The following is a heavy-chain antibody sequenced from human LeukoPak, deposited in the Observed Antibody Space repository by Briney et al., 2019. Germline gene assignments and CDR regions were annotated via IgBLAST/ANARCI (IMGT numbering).Heavy chain of an antibody. CDR3: ARLRTTVTTLVY. Sequence: SETLSLTCTVSGGSISSSSYYWGWIRQPPGKGLERIGSIYYSGSTYYNPSLKSRATISVDTSKNWFSRKLSSVTAADPAFHYCARLRTTVTTLVYWGQGTLVTVSS. CDR2: IYYSGST. J-gene: IGHJ4*02. CDR1: GGSISSSSYY. D-gene: IGHD4-17*01. V-gene: IGHV4-39*01.